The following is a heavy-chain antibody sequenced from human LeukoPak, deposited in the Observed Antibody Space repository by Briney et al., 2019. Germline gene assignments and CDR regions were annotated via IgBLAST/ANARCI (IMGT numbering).Heavy chain of an antibody. D-gene: IGHD3-10*01. Sequence: GGSLRLSCAASGFTFSSYGMHWVRQAPGKGLEWVAVISYDGSNKYYADSVKGRFTISRDNSKNTLYLQMNSLRAEDTAVYYCARDSYYYASGPTFDYWGQGTLVTVSS. CDR2: ISYDGSNK. J-gene: IGHJ4*02. CDR3: ARDSYYYASGPTFDY. CDR1: GFTFSSYG. V-gene: IGHV3-30*03.